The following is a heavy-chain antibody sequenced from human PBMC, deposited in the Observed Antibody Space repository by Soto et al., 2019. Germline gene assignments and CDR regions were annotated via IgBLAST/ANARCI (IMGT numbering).Heavy chain of an antibody. Sequence: SETLSLTCAVSGGSLSSSAYSWSWIRQPPGKGLEWIGFIYQSGSTNYNPSLKSRVTMSVDTSKNQFSLKLSSVTAADTAVYYCARGEKRYYYGSGSYSLDYWGQGTLVTVSS. CDR3: ARGEKRYYYGSGSYSLDY. V-gene: IGHV4-30-2*01. CDR1: GGSLSSSAYS. J-gene: IGHJ4*02. D-gene: IGHD3-10*01. CDR2: IYQSGST.